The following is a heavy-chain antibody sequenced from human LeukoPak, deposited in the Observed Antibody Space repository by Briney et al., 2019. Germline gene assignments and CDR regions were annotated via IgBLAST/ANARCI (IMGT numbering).Heavy chain of an antibody. Sequence: ASVKVSCKASGYTFTGYYMHWVRQAPGQGVEWLGWINPNSGGTNYAQKFQGRFTMTRDTSISTAYMELSRLRSDDTAVYYCTREITMIVVVSPLDWFDPWGQGTLVTVSS. J-gene: IGHJ5*02. CDR2: INPNSGGT. D-gene: IGHD3-22*01. CDR1: GYTFTGYY. V-gene: IGHV1-2*02. CDR3: TREITMIVVVSPLDWFDP.